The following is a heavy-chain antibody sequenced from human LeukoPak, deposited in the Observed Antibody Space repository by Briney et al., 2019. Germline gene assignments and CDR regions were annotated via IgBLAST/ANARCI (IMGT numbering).Heavy chain of an antibody. CDR2: INPSGGTT. J-gene: IGHJ3*02. D-gene: IGHD3-10*01. CDR3: ARDRGYGSGNYDAFDI. V-gene: IGHV1-46*01. Sequence: ASVKVSGKASGYTFTSYYMHWVRQAPGQGLEWMGIINPSGGTTSYAQKFQGRVTMTRDTSTSTVYMELSSLRSEDTAVYYCARDRGYGSGNYDAFDIWGQGTMVTVSS. CDR1: GYTFTSYY.